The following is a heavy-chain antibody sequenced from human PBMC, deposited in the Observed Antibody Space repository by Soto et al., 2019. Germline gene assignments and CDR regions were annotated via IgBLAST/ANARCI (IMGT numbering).Heavy chain of an antibody. J-gene: IGHJ3*02. D-gene: IGHD3-10*01. CDR1: GYTFTGYY. Sequence: ASVKVSCKASGYTFTGYYMHWVRQAPGQGLEWMGWINPNSGGTNYAQKFQGWVTMTRDTSISTAYMELSRLRSDDTAVYYCARGFTLVGGVIIRGHVVFDIAGQGTMVTVPS. CDR2: INPNSGGT. CDR3: ARGFTLVGGVIIRGHVVFDI. V-gene: IGHV1-2*04.